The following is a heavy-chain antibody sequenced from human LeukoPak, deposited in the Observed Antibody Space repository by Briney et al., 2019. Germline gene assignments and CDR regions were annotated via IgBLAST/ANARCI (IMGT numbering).Heavy chain of an antibody. Sequence: GASVKVSCKASGYTFTSYDINWVRQATGQGLEWMGWMNPNSGNTGYAQKFQGRVTMTRNTSISTAYMELSGLRSEDTAVYYCARGLLRRRITMVRGVIHYYMDVWGKGTTVTVSS. D-gene: IGHD3-10*01. V-gene: IGHV1-8*01. J-gene: IGHJ6*03. CDR2: MNPNSGNT. CDR1: GYTFTSYD. CDR3: ARGLLRRRITMVRGVIHYYMDV.